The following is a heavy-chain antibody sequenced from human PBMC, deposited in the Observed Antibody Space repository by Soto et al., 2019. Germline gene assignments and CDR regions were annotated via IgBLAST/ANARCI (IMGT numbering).Heavy chain of an antibody. Sequence: GSLRLSCAASGFTFSNAWLSWVRQAPGKGLEWVGRIKSKTDGGTTDYAAPVKGRFTISRDDSKNTLYLQMNSLKTEDTAVYYCTTDIGYCSSTSCYGSRYYYYYGMDVWGQGTTVTVSS. J-gene: IGHJ6*02. CDR1: GFTFSNAW. D-gene: IGHD2-2*01. V-gene: IGHV3-15*01. CDR3: TTDIGYCSSTSCYGSRYYYYYGMDV. CDR2: IKSKTDGGTT.